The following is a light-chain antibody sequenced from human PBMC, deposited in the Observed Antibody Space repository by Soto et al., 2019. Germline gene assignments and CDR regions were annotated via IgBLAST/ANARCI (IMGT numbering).Light chain of an antibody. CDR3: QQYFTTPIT. J-gene: IGKJ5*01. V-gene: IGKV4-1*01. CDR2: WAS. Sequence: DIVITQSPLSLPVTPGEPASISCRSSQSLIYSNGKTYLNWYQQKPGQPPKLLIYWASTRESGVPDRFSGSGSGTDFTLTISTLQAEDVAIYHCQQYFTTPITFGQGTRLEIK. CDR1: QSLIYSNGKTY.